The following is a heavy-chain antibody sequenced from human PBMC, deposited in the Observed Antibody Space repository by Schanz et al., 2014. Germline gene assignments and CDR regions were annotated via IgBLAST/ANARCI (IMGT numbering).Heavy chain of an antibody. CDR3: AKGRFGELSAFDI. J-gene: IGHJ3*02. CDR2: ILGLASTT. V-gene: IGHV3-23*04. Sequence: EVQLVESGGDLVQPGGSLRLSCAASGFTFSSYAMSWVRQAPGKGLEWVSAILGLASTTYYADSVKGRFTISRDNSKNLLYLQMNSLRAEDTAVYYCAKGRFGELSAFDIWGQGTMVTVSS. CDR1: GFTFSSYA. D-gene: IGHD3-10*01.